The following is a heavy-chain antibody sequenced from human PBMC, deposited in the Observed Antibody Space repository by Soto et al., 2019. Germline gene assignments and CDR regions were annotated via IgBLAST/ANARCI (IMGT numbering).Heavy chain of an antibody. J-gene: IGHJ4*02. CDR3: ARSVEGHFDY. V-gene: IGHV3-48*02. CDR1: GFTFSVYS. Sequence: EVQLVESGGDLVPRGGSLRLSCVASGFTFSVYSMNWFRQAPGKELEWFSYITSDTKTIKYADSVKGRFHISRDNANNSVYLQMNTQRDEDTVVYYCARSVEGHFDYWGQGTVVTVSS. D-gene: IGHD6-19*01. CDR2: ITSDTKTI.